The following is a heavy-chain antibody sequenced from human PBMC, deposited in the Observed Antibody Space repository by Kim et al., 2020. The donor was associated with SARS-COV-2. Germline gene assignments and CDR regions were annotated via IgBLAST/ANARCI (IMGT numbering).Heavy chain of an antibody. CDR1: GGSFSGYY. D-gene: IGHD5-18*01. CDR2: INHSGST. CDR3: ARIRYSYARDAFDI. J-gene: IGHJ3*02. Sequence: SETLSLTCAVYGGSFSGYYWSWIRQPPGKGLEWIGEINHSGSTNYNPSLKSRVTISVDTSKNQFSLKLSSVTAADTAVYYCARIRYSYARDAFDIWGQGTMVTVSS. V-gene: IGHV4-34*01.